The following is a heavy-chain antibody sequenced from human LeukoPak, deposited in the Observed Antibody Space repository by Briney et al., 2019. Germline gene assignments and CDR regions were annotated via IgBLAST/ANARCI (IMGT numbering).Heavy chain of an antibody. CDR2: IYSGGST. CDR3: ASTAAAYYYDSSGGGFDY. J-gene: IGHJ4*02. V-gene: IGHV3-66*01. D-gene: IGHD3-22*01. Sequence: GGSLRLSCAASGFTVSSNYMSWVRQAPGKGLEWVSVIYSGGSTYYADSVKGRFTISRDNSKNTLYLQMNSLRAEDTAVYYCASTAAAYYYDSSGGGFDYWGQGTLVTVSS. CDR1: GFTVSSNY.